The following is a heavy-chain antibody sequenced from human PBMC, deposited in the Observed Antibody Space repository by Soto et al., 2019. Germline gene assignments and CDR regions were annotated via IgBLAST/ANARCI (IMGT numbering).Heavy chain of an antibody. Sequence: QVQLVQSGAEVKKPGSSVKVSCKASGGTFSSYAISWVRQAPGQGLEWMGGIIPIFGTANYAQKFQGRVTITADESTSTAYMELSSLRSEDTAVYYGASELFGGTAGAGTRIGYWGKGTLVTVSS. V-gene: IGHV1-69*12. CDR1: GGTFSSYA. CDR2: IIPIFGTA. J-gene: IGHJ4*02. D-gene: IGHD6-19*01. CDR3: ASELFGGTAGAGTRIGY.